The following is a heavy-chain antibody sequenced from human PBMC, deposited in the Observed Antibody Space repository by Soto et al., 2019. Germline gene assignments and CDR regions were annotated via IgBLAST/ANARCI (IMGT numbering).Heavy chain of an antibody. CDR1: GVSISSHDW. Sequence: QVQLQESGPGLVKPSGTLSLTCAVSGVSISSHDWWTWVRQPPGKGLGWIGESHQSGNTNYNSSLESRVTISLDKSKNQLALRLSSVTVADTDVYYCATRDSGSLYWGQGTLVTVSS. CDR2: SHQSGNT. V-gene: IGHV4-4*02. J-gene: IGHJ4*02. D-gene: IGHD6-13*01. CDR3: ATRDSGSLY.